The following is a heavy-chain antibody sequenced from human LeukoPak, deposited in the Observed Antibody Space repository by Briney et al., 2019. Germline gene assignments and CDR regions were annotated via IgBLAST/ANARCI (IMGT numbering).Heavy chain of an antibody. CDR2: INPNSGGT. D-gene: IGHD1-26*01. Sequence: ASVKVSCKASGYTFTGYYMHWVRQAPGQGLEWMGRINPNSGGTNYAQKFQGRVTMTRDTSIGTAYMELSRLRSDDTAVYYCARDRRYSGSYPLGYWGQGTLVTVSS. J-gene: IGHJ4*02. V-gene: IGHV1-2*06. CDR1: GYTFTGYY. CDR3: ARDRRYSGSYPLGY.